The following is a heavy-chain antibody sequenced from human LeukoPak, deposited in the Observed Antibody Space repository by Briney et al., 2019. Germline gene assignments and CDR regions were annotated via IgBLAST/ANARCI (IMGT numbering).Heavy chain of an antibody. Sequence: GGSLRLSCAASGFIFSSYSMNWVRQVPGKGLEWVPYINSRSSSIDYADSVKGRFTISRDNAKNSLYLQINRLRAEDTAIYYCAREPNFDDHAFDHWGQGTLVTVSS. CDR2: INSRSSSI. D-gene: IGHD1-7*01. J-gene: IGHJ4*02. V-gene: IGHV3-48*01. CDR3: AREPNFDDHAFDH. CDR1: GFIFSSYS.